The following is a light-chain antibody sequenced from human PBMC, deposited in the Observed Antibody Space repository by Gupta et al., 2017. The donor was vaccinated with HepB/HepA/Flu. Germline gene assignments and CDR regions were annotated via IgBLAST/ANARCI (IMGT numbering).Light chain of an antibody. CDR1: SGDVGNYNY. CDR2: DVN. Sequence: QSALTQPRSVSGSPGQSVSISCTGTSGDVGNYNYVSWYQHHPGKAPKLIIFDVNKRPSGVPDRFSGSKSGNTASLTISGLQAEDEAYYYCCSYAGNQFYVFGTETKVTVL. CDR3: CSYAGNQFYV. J-gene: IGLJ1*01. V-gene: IGLV2-11*01.